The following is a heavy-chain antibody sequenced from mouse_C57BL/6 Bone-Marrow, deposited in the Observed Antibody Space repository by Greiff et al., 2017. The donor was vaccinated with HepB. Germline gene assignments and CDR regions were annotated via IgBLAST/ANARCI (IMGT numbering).Heavy chain of an antibody. CDR3: SRLDYYGSSYWYFDG. V-gene: IGHV1-81*01. J-gene: IGHJ1*03. D-gene: IGHD1-1*01. CDR1: GYTFTSYG. Sequence: VQLQQSGAELARPGASVKLSCKASGYTFTSYGISWVKQRTGQGLEWIGEIYPRSGNTYYNEKFKGKATLTADKSYSTADMELRSLTSEDSAVDFCSRLDYYGSSYWYFDGWGTGTTVTVSS. CDR2: IYPRSGNT.